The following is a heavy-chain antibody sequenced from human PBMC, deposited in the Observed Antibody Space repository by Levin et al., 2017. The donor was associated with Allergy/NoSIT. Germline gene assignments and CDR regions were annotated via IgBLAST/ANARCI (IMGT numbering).Heavy chain of an antibody. CDR3: SKRGSGSYPYYFDY. D-gene: IGHD1-26*01. Sequence: GESLKISCAASGFTFSSYGMSWVRQAPGKGLEWVSSITSSGYSTHYADSVKGRFTISRDNSKNTLYLQMSSLRADDTAVYYCSKRGSGSYPYYFDYWGQGTLVTVSS. CDR2: ITSSGYST. J-gene: IGHJ4*02. V-gene: IGHV3-23*01. CDR1: GFTFSSYG.